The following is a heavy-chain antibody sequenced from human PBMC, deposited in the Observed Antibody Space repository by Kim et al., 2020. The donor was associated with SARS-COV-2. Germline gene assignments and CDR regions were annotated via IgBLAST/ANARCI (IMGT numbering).Heavy chain of an antibody. CDR3: ARQSGSLPQRYIDY. D-gene: IGHD3-10*01. J-gene: IGHJ4*02. CDR1: GGSISSSSYY. Sequence: SETLSLTCTVSGGSISSSSYYWGWIRQPPGKVLEWIGSIYYSGSTYYNPSLKSRVTISVDTSKNHFSLKLSSVTAADTAVYYCARQSGSLPQRYIDYWGQGTLVTVSS. V-gene: IGHV4-39*01. CDR2: IYYSGST.